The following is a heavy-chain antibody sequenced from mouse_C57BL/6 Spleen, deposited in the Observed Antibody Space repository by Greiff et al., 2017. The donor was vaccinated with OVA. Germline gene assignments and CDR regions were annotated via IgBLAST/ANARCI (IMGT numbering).Heavy chain of an antibody. D-gene: IGHD1-1*01. CDR3: ARKDWDYGSSPFAY. V-gene: IGHV2-2*01. Sequence: QVQLQQSGPGLVQPSQSLSITCTVSGFSLTSYGVHWVRQSPGKGLEWLGVIWSGGSTDYNAAFISRLSISKDNSKSQVFFKMNSLQADDTAIYYCARKDWDYGSSPFAYWGQGTLVTVSA. CDR2: IWSGGST. J-gene: IGHJ3*01. CDR1: GFSLTSYG.